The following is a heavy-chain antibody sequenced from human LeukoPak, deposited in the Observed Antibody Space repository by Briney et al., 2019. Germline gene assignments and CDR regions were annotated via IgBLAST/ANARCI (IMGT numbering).Heavy chain of an antibody. CDR3: ARDRGGSRPYYFDY. Sequence: SETLSLTCTVSGDSINTYYWSWIRQPAGRGLEWIGRIYASGSTNYNPSLRSRVTMLLDPSKNQFSLKLISVSAADTAVYYCARDRGGSRPYYFDYWGQGTPVTVSS. J-gene: IGHJ4*02. V-gene: IGHV4-4*07. CDR2: IYASGST. CDR1: GDSINTYY. D-gene: IGHD1-26*01.